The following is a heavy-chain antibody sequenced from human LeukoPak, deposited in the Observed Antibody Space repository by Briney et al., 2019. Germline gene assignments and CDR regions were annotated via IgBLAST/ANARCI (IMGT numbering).Heavy chain of an antibody. Sequence: ASVKVSCKASGYTFTSYDFNWVRQATGQRLEWMGWMNPNSGNTGYAQKFQGRVTMTRNTSISTAYMELSSLRSEDTAVYYCASWSSWSTSRGSFDYWGQGTLVTVSS. CDR1: GYTFTSYD. CDR3: ASWSSWSTSRGSFDY. V-gene: IGHV1-8*01. CDR2: MNPNSGNT. J-gene: IGHJ4*02. D-gene: IGHD2-2*01.